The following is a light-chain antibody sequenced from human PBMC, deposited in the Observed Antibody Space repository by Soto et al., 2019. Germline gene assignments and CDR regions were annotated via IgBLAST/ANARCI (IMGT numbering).Light chain of an antibody. CDR3: SSYAGSNNLI. J-gene: IGLJ2*01. Sequence: QSALTQPPSASGSPGQSVTISCTGTSGDLGDYDYVSWYQQHPGKAPKLMIYEVNKRPSGVPDRFSGSKSGNTASLTVTGLQAEDEADYYCSSYAGSNNLIFGGGTKVTVL. CDR2: EVN. CDR1: SGDLGDYDY. V-gene: IGLV2-8*01.